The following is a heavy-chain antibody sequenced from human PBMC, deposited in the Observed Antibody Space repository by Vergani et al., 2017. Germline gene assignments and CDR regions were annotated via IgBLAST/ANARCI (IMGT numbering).Heavy chain of an antibody. D-gene: IGHD4-17*01. CDR2: IYYSGST. V-gene: IGHV4-59*01. Sequence: QVQLQESGPGLVKPSETLSLTCTDSGGSISSYYWSWIRQPPGKGLEWIGYIYYSGSTNYNPSLKNRVTISVDKSKKQFSLKLSSVTAADTAVYYCARDRYGCSCYWGQGTLVTVSS. J-gene: IGHJ4*02. CDR1: GGSISSYY. CDR3: ARDRYGCSCY.